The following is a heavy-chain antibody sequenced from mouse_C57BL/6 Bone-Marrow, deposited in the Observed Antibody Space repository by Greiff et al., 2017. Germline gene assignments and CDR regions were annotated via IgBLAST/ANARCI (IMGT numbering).Heavy chain of an antibody. J-gene: IGHJ4*01. CDR1: GYSFTSYY. Sequence: QVQLKESGPELVKPGASVKISCKASGYSFTSYYIHWVKQRPGPGLEWIGWIYPGSGNTKYNEKFKGTATLTADTSSSTAYMQLSSLTSDDSAVYYCARWHYGSVSMDYWGQGTSVTVSS. D-gene: IGHD1-1*01. CDR3: ARWHYGSVSMDY. V-gene: IGHV1-66*01. CDR2: IYPGSGNT.